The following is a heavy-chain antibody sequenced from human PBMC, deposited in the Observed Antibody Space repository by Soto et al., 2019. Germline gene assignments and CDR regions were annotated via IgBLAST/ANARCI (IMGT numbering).Heavy chain of an antibody. CDR1: GGSISSSSYY. Sequence: SETLSLTCTVSGGSISSSSYYWGWIRQPPGKGLEWIGSIYYSGSTYYNLSLKSRVTISVDTSKNQFSLKLSSVTAADTAVYYCARAGDGYDYIWGSKDNYYYYYMDVWGKGTTVTVSS. CDR2: IYYSGST. V-gene: IGHV4-39*01. D-gene: IGHD3-16*01. CDR3: ARAGDGYDYIWGSKDNYYYYYMDV. J-gene: IGHJ6*03.